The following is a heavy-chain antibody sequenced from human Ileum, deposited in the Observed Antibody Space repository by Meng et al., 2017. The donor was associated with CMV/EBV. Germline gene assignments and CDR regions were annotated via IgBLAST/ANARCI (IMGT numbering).Heavy chain of an antibody. CDR1: GFTLSSYW. V-gene: IGHV3-74*01. J-gene: IGHJ6*02. CDR2: ISYDESTT. Sequence: GESLKISCAASGFTLSSYWMHWVRQAPGKGLVWVSRISYDESTTNYADSVKGRFTISRDNAENTLYLQMNTLRAEDTAVYYCARGNNYAMDVWGQGTTVTVSS. D-gene: IGHD1/OR15-1a*01. CDR3: ARGNNYAMDV.